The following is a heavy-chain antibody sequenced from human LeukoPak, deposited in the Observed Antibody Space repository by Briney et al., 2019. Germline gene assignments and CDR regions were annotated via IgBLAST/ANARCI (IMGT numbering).Heavy chain of an antibody. CDR1: GFTFDDYG. CDR3: ARDPGTLHYYYYMDV. J-gene: IGHJ6*03. Sequence: RPGRSLRLSCAASGFTFDDYGMSWVRQAPGKGLEWVSGINWNGGSTGYADSVKGRFTISRDNAKNSLYLQMNSLRAEDTALYYCARDPGTLHYYYYMDVWGKGTTVTVSS. CDR2: INWNGGST. D-gene: IGHD1-7*01. V-gene: IGHV3-20*04.